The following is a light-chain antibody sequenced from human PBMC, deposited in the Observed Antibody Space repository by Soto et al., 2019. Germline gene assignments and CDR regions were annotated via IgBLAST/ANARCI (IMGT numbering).Light chain of an antibody. V-gene: IGKV3-20*01. Sequence: EIVLTQSPGTLSLSPGERATLSCRASQSVSSSLAWYQQKPGQAPRLLIYGASSRATSIPDRFSGSGSGPDFTLTISRLEPEDFAVYFCQHYGSSRTFGQGTKVEIK. CDR3: QHYGSSRT. J-gene: IGKJ1*01. CDR2: GAS. CDR1: QSVSSS.